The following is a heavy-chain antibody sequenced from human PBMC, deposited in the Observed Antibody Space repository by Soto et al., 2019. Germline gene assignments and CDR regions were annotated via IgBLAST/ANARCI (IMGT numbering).Heavy chain of an antibody. CDR3: AKDSLQLVHGGMDV. CDR2: ISYDGSNK. CDR1: GFTFSSYG. J-gene: IGHJ6*02. Sequence: GGSLRLSCAASGFTFSSYGMHWVRQAPGKGLEWVAVISYDGSNKYYADSVKGRFTISRDNSKNTLYLQMNSLRAEDTAVYYCAKDSLQLVHGGMDVWGQGTTVTVSS. D-gene: IGHD6-13*01. V-gene: IGHV3-30*18.